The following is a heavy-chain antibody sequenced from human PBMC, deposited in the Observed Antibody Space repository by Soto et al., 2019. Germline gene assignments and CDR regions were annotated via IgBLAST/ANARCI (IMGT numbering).Heavy chain of an antibody. Sequence: SEPLSLTCTVSGGSISSGDYYWTWIRQPPGKGLEWIGYIFYSGSTHYNPSLQSRVSMSVDTSENQFSLKLRSVTAADTAVYFCGREANGNYELENYVEQWGHGTLGTASS. CDR1: GGSISSGDYY. CDR3: GREANGNYELENYVEQ. J-gene: IGHJ4*01. D-gene: IGHD1-7*01. V-gene: IGHV4-30-4*01. CDR2: IFYSGST.